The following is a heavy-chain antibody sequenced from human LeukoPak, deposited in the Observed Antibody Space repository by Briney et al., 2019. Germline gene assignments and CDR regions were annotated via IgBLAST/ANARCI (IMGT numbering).Heavy chain of an antibody. D-gene: IGHD2-15*01. CDR1: GFTFSNYW. CDR2: IKQDGSEK. CDR3: ARDVGSCSGGTCYDALDN. Sequence: GGSLRLSCAASGFTFSNYWMSWVRQAPGKGLEWVANIKQDGSEKSYVDSVKGRFTISRDNAKNSLYLQMNSLRAEDTAVYYCARDVGSCSGGTCYDALDNWGQGTMVTVSS. J-gene: IGHJ3*02. V-gene: IGHV3-7*01.